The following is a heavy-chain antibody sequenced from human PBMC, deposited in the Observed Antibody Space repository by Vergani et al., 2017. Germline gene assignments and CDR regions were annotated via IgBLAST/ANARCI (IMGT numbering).Heavy chain of an antibody. J-gene: IGHJ4*02. Sequence: EVQLVQSGAEVKKPGESLRISCKGSGYSFTSYWISWVRQMPGKGLEWMGRIDPSDSYTNYSPSFQGHVTISADKSISTAYLQWSSLKASDTAMYYCARHPPPTIYYGSGSYVDYWGQGTLVTVSS. CDR1: GYSFTSYW. CDR2: IDPSDSYT. CDR3: ARHPPPTIYYGSGSYVDY. V-gene: IGHV5-10-1*01. D-gene: IGHD3-10*01.